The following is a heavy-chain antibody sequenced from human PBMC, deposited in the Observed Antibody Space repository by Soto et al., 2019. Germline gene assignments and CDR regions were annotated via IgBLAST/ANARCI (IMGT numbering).Heavy chain of an antibody. CDR1: GFTFSSYS. V-gene: IGHV3-21*01. J-gene: IGHJ6*02. Sequence: EVQLVESGGVLVMPGGSLRLSCVVSGFTFSSYSMNWVRQAPGKGLEWVSSISSSSSYIYYADSVKGRFTISRDNAKNSLDLQMISLRAEDTAVYYCSGYYYYYYGMDVWGQGSPVTV. CDR2: ISSSSSYI. D-gene: IGHD3-22*01. CDR3: SGYYYYYYGMDV.